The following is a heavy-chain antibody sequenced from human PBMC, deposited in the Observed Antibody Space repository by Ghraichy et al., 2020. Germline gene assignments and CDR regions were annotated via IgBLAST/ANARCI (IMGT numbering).Heavy chain of an antibody. D-gene: IGHD1-1*01. Sequence: GESLNNSCEASGFIFSGFNMNWVRQAPGKGLEWVANVNQDGSERSYVESVRGRFTISRDNPKKSLYLQMNSLRVEDTAVYYCARWGTGNLDYWGQGTLVTVSS. CDR1: GFIFSGFN. CDR2: VNQDGSER. V-gene: IGHV3-7*01. CDR3: ARWGTGNLDY. J-gene: IGHJ4*02.